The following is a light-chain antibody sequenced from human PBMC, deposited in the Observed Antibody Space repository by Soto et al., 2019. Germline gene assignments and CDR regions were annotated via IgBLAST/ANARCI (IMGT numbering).Light chain of an antibody. CDR2: DAS. V-gene: IGKV3-15*01. Sequence: EIVMTQSPATLSVSPGERATLSCRASQSVSSNLAWYQQKPGQAPRLLIYDASTRATGIPARFSGSGSGTEFTLTISSLQSEDFAVYYCQQYNNSTFGGGTKVEIK. J-gene: IGKJ4*01. CDR3: QQYNNST. CDR1: QSVSSN.